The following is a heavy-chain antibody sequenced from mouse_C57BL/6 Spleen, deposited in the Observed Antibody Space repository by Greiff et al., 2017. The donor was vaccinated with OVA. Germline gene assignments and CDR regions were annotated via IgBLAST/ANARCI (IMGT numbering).Heavy chain of an antibody. CDR1: GYTFTSYW. Sequence: QVQLQQPGAELVRPGSSVKLSCKASGYTFTSYWMDWVKQRPGQGLEWIGNIYPSDSETHYNQKFKDKATLTVDKSSSTAYMQLSSLTSEDSAVYYCARERDGNYIFDYWGQGTTLTVSS. CDR3: ARERDGNYIFDY. J-gene: IGHJ2*01. D-gene: IGHD2-1*01. V-gene: IGHV1-61*01. CDR2: IYPSDSET.